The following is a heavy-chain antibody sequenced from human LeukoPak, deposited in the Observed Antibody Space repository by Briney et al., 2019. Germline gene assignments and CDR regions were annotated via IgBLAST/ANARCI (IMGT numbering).Heavy chain of an antibody. CDR1: DGSISNYY. D-gene: IGHD2-2*01. CDR2: IYYSGST. J-gene: IGHJ4*02. Sequence: SETLSLTCTVSDGSISNYYWSWIRQPPGKGLEWIGYIYYSGSTKYNPSLKSRVTISVDTSKSQFSLKLTSVTAADTAVYYCARLGIGVVPSAMLGDYYFDYWGQGTLVTVSS. V-gene: IGHV4-59*08. CDR3: ARLGIGVVPSAMLGDYYFDY.